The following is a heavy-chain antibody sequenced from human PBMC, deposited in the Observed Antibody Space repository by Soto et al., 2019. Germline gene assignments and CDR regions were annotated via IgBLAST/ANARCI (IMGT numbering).Heavy chain of an antibody. J-gene: IGHJ5*02. CDR2: ISADDGET. CDR3: RRGPRLNRNGTRGGGLDP. D-gene: IGHD2-8*01. V-gene: IGHV1-18*01. CDR1: GYTFTTYG. Sequence: QVPLVQSGTEVKKPGASVKVSCKASGYTFTTYGISWVRQAPGQGLEWMGWISADDGETSYAQKFQDRVTMTTDTNPRTAYLELRSLKPAATPVIYCRRGPRLNRNGTRGGGLDPWGQGTLVTVSS.